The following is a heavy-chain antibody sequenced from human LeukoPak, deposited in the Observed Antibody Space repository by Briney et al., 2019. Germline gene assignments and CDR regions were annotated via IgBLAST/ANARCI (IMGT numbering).Heavy chain of an antibody. Sequence: SHTLSLTCTLSGLSLSSGDYFWRWIRQPPAKGLEGFVYIYYSGITYYHPSLKSRVTISVDTSKNQFSLKLSSVTAADTAVYYCARAPSRSGSYCPSFDCWGQGTLVTVSS. CDR3: ARAPSRSGSYCPSFDC. V-gene: IGHV4-30-4*01. D-gene: IGHD3-10*01. CDR1: GLSLSSGDYF. J-gene: IGHJ4*02. CDR2: IYYSGIT.